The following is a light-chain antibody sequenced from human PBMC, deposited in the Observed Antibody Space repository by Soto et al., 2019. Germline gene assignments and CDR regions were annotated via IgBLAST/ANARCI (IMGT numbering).Light chain of an antibody. CDR3: SSYTSISTYA. CDR1: SSDVGGYNF. CDR2: DVT. V-gene: IGLV2-14*01. J-gene: IGLJ1*01. Sequence: QSVLTQPASVSGSPGQSITISCTGTSSDVGGYNFVSWYQQHPDKAPKLMIYDVTNRPSGVSNRFSGSKSGNTASLTISGLQAEHEADYYCSSYTSISTYAFGTGTKVTLL.